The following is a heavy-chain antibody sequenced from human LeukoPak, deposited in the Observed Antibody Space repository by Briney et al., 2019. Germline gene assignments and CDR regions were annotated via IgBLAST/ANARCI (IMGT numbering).Heavy chain of an antibody. J-gene: IGHJ3*02. V-gene: IGHV4-39*01. CDR1: GGSISSSSYY. D-gene: IGHD3-10*01. Sequence: SETLSLTCTVSGGSISSSSYYWGWIRQPPGKGLEWIGSIYYSGSTYYNPSLKSRVTISVDTSKNQFSLKLSSVTAADTAVYYCARPSPYGSGSYRFSSHAFDIWGQGTMVTVSS. CDR3: ARPSPYGSGSYRFSSHAFDI. CDR2: IYYSGST.